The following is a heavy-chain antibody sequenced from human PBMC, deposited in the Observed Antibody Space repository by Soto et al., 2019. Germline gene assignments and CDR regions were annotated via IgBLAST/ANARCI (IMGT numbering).Heavy chain of an antibody. CDR2: ISARGGIS. D-gene: IGHD5-12*01. V-gene: IGHV3-23*01. J-gene: IGHJ4*02. Sequence: EVQLLESGGGLVQPGGSLSLACAASGFSVNSYAMVWVRQAPGKGLEWVSVISARGGISYFADSVKGRFTIYRDNSKNGLSLEMNNLRADDSATYFCAKGSLEYSASGDHWGQGTLVIVAA. CDR3: AKGSLEYSASGDH. CDR1: GFSVNSYA.